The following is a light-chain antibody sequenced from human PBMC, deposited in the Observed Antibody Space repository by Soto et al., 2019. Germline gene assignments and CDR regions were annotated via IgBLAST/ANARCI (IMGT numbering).Light chain of an antibody. CDR3: QQFGSSPRMYT. J-gene: IGKJ2*01. CDR1: QSVSSSY. V-gene: IGKV3-20*01. Sequence: EIVLTQSPGTLSLSPGERATLSCRASQSVSSSYLAWYQQKPGQAPRLLIYGASSRATGIPDRFSGSGYGTDFTLTISRLEPEDFAVYYCQQFGSSPRMYTFGQGTNLEI. CDR2: GAS.